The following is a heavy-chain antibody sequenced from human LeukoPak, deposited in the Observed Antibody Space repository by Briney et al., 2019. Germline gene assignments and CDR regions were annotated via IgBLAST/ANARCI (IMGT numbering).Heavy chain of an antibody. Sequence: PSETLSLTCTVSRGSISSYYWSWLRQPPGKGLEWIGYIYYSGSTNYNPSLESRVTISVDPSKSQFSLKLASVSAADTAVYYCARGGSSSSLNHFDYWGQGTLVTVSS. J-gene: IGHJ4*02. CDR2: IYYSGST. V-gene: IGHV4-59*01. D-gene: IGHD6-13*01. CDR1: RGSISSYY. CDR3: ARGGSSSSLNHFDY.